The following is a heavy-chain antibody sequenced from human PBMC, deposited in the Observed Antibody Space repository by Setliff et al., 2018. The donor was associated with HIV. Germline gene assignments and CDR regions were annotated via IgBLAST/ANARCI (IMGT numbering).Heavy chain of an antibody. CDR2: IIPILATS. D-gene: IGHD3-10*01. Sequence: SVKVSCKASGGTFSSYAISWVRQAPGQGLEWMGRIIPILATSNYTQKFQGRVTITADKSTRTAYMELSSLRSEDTAVYYCARDGWDYYGSGTYPPLYYFDSWGQGTLVTVSS. V-gene: IGHV1-69*06. CDR1: GGTFSSYA. CDR3: ARDGWDYYGSGTYPPLYYFDS. J-gene: IGHJ4*01.